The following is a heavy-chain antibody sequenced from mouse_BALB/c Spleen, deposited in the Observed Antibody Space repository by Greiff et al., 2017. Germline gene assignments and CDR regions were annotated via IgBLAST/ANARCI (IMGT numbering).Heavy chain of an antibody. CDR1: GFTFTDYY. CDR2: IRNKANGYTT. CDR3: ASLYGIYGRYYAMDY. D-gene: IGHD2-1*01. V-gene: IGHV7-3*02. J-gene: IGHJ4*01. Sequence: EVMLVESGGGLVQPGGSLRLSCATSGFTFTDYYMSWVRQPPGKALEWLGFIRNKANGYTTEYSASVKGRFTISRDNSQSILYLQMNTLRAEDSATYYCASLYGIYGRYYAMDYWGQGTSVTVSS.